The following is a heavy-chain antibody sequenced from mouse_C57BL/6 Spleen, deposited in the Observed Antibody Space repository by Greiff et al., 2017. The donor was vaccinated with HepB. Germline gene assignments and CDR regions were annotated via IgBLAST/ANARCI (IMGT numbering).Heavy chain of an antibody. Sequence: QVTLKVSGPGILQSSQTLSLTCSFSGFSLSTSGMGVSWIRQPSGKGLEWLAHIYWDDDKRYNPSLKSRLTISKDTSRNQVFLKITSVDTADTATYYCARSYYYGSSYLYAMDYWGQGTSVTVSS. J-gene: IGHJ4*01. D-gene: IGHD1-1*01. CDR3: ARSYYYGSSYLYAMDY. V-gene: IGHV8-12*01. CDR1: GFSLSTSGMG. CDR2: IYWDDDK.